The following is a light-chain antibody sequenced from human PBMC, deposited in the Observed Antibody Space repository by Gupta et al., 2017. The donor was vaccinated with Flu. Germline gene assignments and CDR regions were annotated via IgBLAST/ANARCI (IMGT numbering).Light chain of an antibody. CDR1: SSDVGNYNY. CDR2: DVT. J-gene: IGLJ1*01. CDR3: CSHAAGNTLEV. V-gene: IGLV2-11*01. Sequence: QSALTQPPSVSGSPGQSVTVSCIGTSSDVGNYNYVSWYQQHPGTAPKLMIYDVTRRPSGVPDSFSCSKSGTTASPTISGLQDEEEAYYYGCSHAAGNTLEVFGSGTKLTVL.